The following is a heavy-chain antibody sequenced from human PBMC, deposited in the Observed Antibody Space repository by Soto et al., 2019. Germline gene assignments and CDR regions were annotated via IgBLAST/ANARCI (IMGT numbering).Heavy chain of an antibody. CDR3: GKDGRGQSPRAFDL. CDR2: ISGSGAAT. J-gene: IGHJ3*01. Sequence: EVQLLESGGGLVQPGGSLRLSCAVSGFTFTSYAMTWVRQAPGKGLEWVSSISGSGAATYHAVSVKGRFSTSRDNSINTLYLEMNSLTAEDTALYYCGKDGRGQSPRAFDLWGQGTKVTVSS. CDR1: GFTFTSYA. V-gene: IGHV3-23*01.